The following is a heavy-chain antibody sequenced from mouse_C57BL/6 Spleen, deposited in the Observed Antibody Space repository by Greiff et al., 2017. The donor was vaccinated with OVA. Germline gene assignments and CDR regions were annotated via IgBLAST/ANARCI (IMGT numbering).Heavy chain of an antibody. CDR2: IYPGDGDT. Sequence: QVQLKESGAELVKPGASVKISCKASGYAFSSYWMNWVKQRPGKGLEWIGQIYPGDGDTNYNGKFKGKATLTADKSSSTAYMQLSSLTSEDSAVYFCARDGYDGAAWFAYWGQGTLVTVSA. CDR1: GYAFSSYW. J-gene: IGHJ3*01. D-gene: IGHD2-2*01. V-gene: IGHV1-80*01. CDR3: ARDGYDGAAWFAY.